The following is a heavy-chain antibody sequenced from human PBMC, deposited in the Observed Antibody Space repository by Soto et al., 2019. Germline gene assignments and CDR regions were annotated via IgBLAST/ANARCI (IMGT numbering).Heavy chain of an antibody. CDR1: GFTFGDYY. Sequence: GGSLRLSCAASGFTFGDYYMSWIRQAPGKGLEWVSYISSRGSSIYYADSVKGRFTISRDNAKKSLYLQMSSLTAGDTALYYCAKATATGGGAFDICGQGTMVTVSS. V-gene: IGHV3-11*01. CDR3: AKATATGGGAFDI. D-gene: IGHD2-8*02. CDR2: ISSRGSSI. J-gene: IGHJ3*02.